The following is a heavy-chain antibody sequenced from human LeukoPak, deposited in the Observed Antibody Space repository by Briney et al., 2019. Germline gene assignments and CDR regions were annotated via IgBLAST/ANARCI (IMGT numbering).Heavy chain of an antibody. D-gene: IGHD4-17*01. Sequence: GGSLRLSCAASGFTVSSNYMSWVRQAPGKGLEWVSVIYSGGSTYYADSVKGRSTISRDNSKNTLYLQMNSLRAEDTAVYYCARVRGDYPYYFDYWGQGTLVNVSS. CDR2: IYSGGST. CDR1: GFTVSSNY. J-gene: IGHJ4*02. V-gene: IGHV3-53*01. CDR3: ARVRGDYPYYFDY.